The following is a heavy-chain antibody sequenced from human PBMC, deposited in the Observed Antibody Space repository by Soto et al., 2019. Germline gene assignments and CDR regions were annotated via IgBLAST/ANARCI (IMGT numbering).Heavy chain of an antibody. V-gene: IGHV3-23*01. Sequence: GGSLRLSCADSGFSFNNHAMTWVRQAPRKGLEWVSGISGSGSTTHYADSVKGRFTISRDNSKDTLYLQMNSLRADDTAVYFCAKDRLMLTMVVVGAFDFWGLGTMVTVSS. J-gene: IGHJ3*01. CDR2: ISGSGSTT. CDR3: AKDRLMLTMVVVGAFDF. D-gene: IGHD3-22*01. CDR1: GFSFNNHA.